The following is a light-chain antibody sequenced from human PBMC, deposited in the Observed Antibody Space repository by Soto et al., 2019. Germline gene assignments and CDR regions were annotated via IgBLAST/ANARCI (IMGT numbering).Light chain of an antibody. Sequence: EIVMTQSPATLSVSPGERATLSCRASQSVSSNLAWYQQKPGQAPRLLIYGASTRATGIPARFSGSGSGTEFTLTISSLQSEDFAVYYCQQYNNWPPEYIFGQGTKLEIK. CDR1: QSVSSN. CDR2: GAS. V-gene: IGKV3-15*01. CDR3: QQYNNWPPEYI. J-gene: IGKJ2*01.